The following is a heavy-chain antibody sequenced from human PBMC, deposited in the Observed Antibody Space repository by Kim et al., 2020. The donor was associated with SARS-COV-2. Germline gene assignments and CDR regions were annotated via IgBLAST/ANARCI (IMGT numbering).Heavy chain of an antibody. CDR1: GYSFTSYW. CDR3: ARELLWFGEAGTYGMDV. Sequence: GESLQISCKGSGYSFTSYWIGWVRQMPGKGLEWMGIIYPGDSDTRYSPSFQGQVTISADKSISTAYLQWSSLKASDTAMYYCARELLWFGEAGTYGMDVWGQGTTVTVSS. J-gene: IGHJ6*02. V-gene: IGHV5-51*01. CDR2: IYPGDSDT. D-gene: IGHD3-10*01.